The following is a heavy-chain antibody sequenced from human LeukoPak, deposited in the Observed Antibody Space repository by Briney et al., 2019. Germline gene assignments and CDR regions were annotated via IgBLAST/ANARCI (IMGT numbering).Heavy chain of an antibody. J-gene: IGHJ4*02. CDR2: ISAYNGNT. CDR1: GYTFTSYG. V-gene: IGHV1-18*01. CDR3: ARVDSSGYYFDY. Sequence: ASVKVSCKASGYTFTSYGISWVRPAPGQGLEWMGWISAYNGNTNYAQKLQGRVTMTTDTSTSTAYMEPRSLRSDDTAVYYCARVDSSGYYFDYWGQGTLVTVSS. D-gene: IGHD3-22*01.